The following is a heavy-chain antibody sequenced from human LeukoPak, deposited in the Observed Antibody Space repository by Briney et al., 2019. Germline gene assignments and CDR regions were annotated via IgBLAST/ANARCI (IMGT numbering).Heavy chain of an antibody. CDR2: IYTSGST. D-gene: IGHD3-22*01. Sequence: SETLSLTCTVSGGSISSYYWSWIRQPAGKELEWIGRIYTSGSTNYNPSLKSRVTMSVDTSKNQLSLKLSSVTAADTAVYYCARFGYYDSSGYYFDYWGQGTLVTVSS. CDR1: GGSISSYY. CDR3: ARFGYYDSSGYYFDY. J-gene: IGHJ4*02. V-gene: IGHV4-4*07.